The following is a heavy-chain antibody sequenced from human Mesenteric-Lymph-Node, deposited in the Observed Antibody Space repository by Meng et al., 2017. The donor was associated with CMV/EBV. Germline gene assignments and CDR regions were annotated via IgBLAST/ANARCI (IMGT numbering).Heavy chain of an antibody. CDR3: AREDYGADYYYGMDV. CDR2: IKQDGSEK. CDR1: GFTFSSYW. Sequence: GESLKIPRAASGFTFSSYWISWVRQAPGKGLEWVANIKQDGSEKYYVDSVKGRFTISRDNAKNSLYLQMNSLRAEDTAVYYCAREDYGADYYYGMDVWGQGTTVTVSS. D-gene: IGHD3-16*01. J-gene: IGHJ6*02. V-gene: IGHV3-7*01.